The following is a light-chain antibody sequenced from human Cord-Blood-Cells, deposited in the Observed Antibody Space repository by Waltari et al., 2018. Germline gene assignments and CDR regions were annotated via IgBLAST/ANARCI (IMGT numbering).Light chain of an antibody. V-gene: IGLV2-14*03. CDR2: DVS. CDR3: SSYTSSSTWV. CDR1: SSDVGGYNY. Sequence: QSALTQPASVSGSPGQSITISCTGTSSDVGGYNYVSWYQQHPGKAPKLMIYDVSNRPSGGSNRFSGSKSGNTASLTISGLQADDEADYYCSSYTSSSTWVFGGGTKLTVL. J-gene: IGLJ3*02.